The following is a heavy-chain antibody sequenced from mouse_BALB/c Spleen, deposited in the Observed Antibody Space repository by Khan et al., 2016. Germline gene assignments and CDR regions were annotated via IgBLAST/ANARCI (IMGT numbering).Heavy chain of an antibody. CDR3: VRNAYDHYALDY. CDR1: GFTFKTYA. V-gene: IGHV10-1*01. Sequence: EVQLVESGGGLVQPKGSLKLSCAASGFTFKTYAMNWVRQAPGKGLEWIARIRSKSNNFATYYADSVKARFTISKDDSTNMLYLQINTLQNDDTAVYYCVRNAYDHYALDYWGQGTSVTVSS. D-gene: IGHD2-2*01. J-gene: IGHJ4*01. CDR2: IRSKSNNFAT.